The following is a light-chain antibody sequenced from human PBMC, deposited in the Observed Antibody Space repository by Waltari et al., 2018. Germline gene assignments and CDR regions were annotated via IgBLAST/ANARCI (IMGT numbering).Light chain of an antibody. CDR1: SLRSYY. CDR3: NSRDSSGNHLEV. V-gene: IGLV3-19*01. CDR2: GKN. J-gene: IGLJ1*01. Sequence: SSELTQDPAVSVALGQTVRITCQGDSLRSYYASWYKQKPGQAPVLVIYGKNNRPSGIPDRFSGSSSGNTASLTITVAQAEDEADYYCNSRDSSGNHLEVFGTGTKVTVL.